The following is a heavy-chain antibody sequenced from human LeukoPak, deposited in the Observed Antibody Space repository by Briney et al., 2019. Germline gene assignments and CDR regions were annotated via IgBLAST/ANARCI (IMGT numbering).Heavy chain of an antibody. D-gene: IGHD2-2*01. Sequence: ASVKVSCKASGYTFTSYGISWVRQAPGQGLEWMGWINTNTGNPTYAQGFTGRFVFSLDTSVSTAYLQISSLKAEDTAVYYCARVVKGLYNWFDPWGQGTLVTVSS. V-gene: IGHV7-4-1*02. J-gene: IGHJ5*02. CDR1: GYTFTSYG. CDR2: INTNTGNP. CDR3: ARVVKGLYNWFDP.